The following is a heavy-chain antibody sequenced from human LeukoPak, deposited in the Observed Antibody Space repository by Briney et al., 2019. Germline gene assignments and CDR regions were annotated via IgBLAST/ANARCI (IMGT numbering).Heavy chain of an antibody. CDR2: IYHSGSI. Sequence: SETLSLTCTVSGYSIRSGYYWGWIRQPPGKGLEWIGSIYHSGSIYHKPSLKSRVTISVDTSKNQFFLKLSSVTAADTAVYYCARDRIYGSGSDHFDYWGQGTLVTVSS. V-gene: IGHV4-38-2*02. CDR1: GYSIRSGYY. J-gene: IGHJ4*02. D-gene: IGHD3-10*01. CDR3: ARDRIYGSGSDHFDY.